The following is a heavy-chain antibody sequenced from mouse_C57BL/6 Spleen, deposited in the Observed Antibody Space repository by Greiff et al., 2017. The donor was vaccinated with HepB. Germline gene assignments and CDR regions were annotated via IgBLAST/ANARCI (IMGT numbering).Heavy chain of an antibody. Sequence: EVQLVESGEGLVKPGGSLKLSCAASGFTFSSYAMSWVRQTPEKRLEWVAYISSGGDYIYYADTVKGRFTISRDNARNTLYLQMSSLKSEDTAMYYCTRDGGSAPWFAYWGQGTLVTVSA. V-gene: IGHV5-9-1*02. CDR2: ISSGGDYI. J-gene: IGHJ3*01. D-gene: IGHD1-1*02. CDR3: TRDGGSAPWFAY. CDR1: GFTFSSYA.